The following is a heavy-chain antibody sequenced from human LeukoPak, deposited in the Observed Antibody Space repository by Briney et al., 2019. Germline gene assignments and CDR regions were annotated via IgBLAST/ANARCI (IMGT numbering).Heavy chain of an antibody. CDR1: GGSFSGYY. V-gene: IGHV4-34*01. D-gene: IGHD3-22*01. Sequence: SETLSLTCAVYGGSFSGYYWSWIRQPPGKGLEWIGEINHSGSTNYNPSLKSRVTISVDTSKNQFSLKLSSVTAADTAVYYCARAQTYYYDSSGSLSDYWGQGTLVTVSS. CDR3: ARAQTYYYDSSGSLSDY. CDR2: INHSGST. J-gene: IGHJ4*02.